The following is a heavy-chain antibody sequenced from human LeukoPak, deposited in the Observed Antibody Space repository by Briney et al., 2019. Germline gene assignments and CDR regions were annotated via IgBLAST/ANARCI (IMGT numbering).Heavy chain of an antibody. CDR2: IYYSGST. D-gene: IGHD6-13*01. V-gene: IGHV4-31*03. CDR1: GGSISSGGYY. Sequence: SETLSLTCTVSGGSISSGGYYWSWIRQHPGKGLEWIGYIYYSGSTYYNPSLKSRVTISVDTSKNQFSLKLSSVTAADTAVYYCARAAGTRLTGWFDPWGQGTLVTVSS. CDR3: ARAAGTRLTGWFDP. J-gene: IGHJ5*02.